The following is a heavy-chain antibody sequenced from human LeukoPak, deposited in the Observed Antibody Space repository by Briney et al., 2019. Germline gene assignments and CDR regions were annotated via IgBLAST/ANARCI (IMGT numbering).Heavy chain of an antibody. CDR2: IIPIFGTA. Sequence: SVKVSCKASGGTFSSYAISWVRQAPGQGLEWMGGIIPIFGTANYAQKFQGRVTITADESTSTAYMELSSLRSEDTAVYYCAREGESEWPTNDYWGQGTLVTVSS. V-gene: IGHV1-69*13. D-gene: IGHD3-16*01. J-gene: IGHJ4*02. CDR1: GGTFSSYA. CDR3: AREGESEWPTNDY.